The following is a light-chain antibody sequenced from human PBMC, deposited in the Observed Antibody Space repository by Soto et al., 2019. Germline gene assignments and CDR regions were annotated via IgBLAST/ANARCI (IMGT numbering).Light chain of an antibody. J-gene: IGLJ2*01. CDR2: GAN. V-gene: IGLV1-51*01. Sequence: QSVLTQPPSVSAAPGQKVTISCSGSSSNIGKNYVSWYQQLPGTAPKLLIYGANKRPPGIPDRFSGSRSGASATLGITGLQIGDEADYYCGTWDSSLSVHMVFGGGTKLTVL. CDR3: GTWDSSLSVHMV. CDR1: SSNIGKNY.